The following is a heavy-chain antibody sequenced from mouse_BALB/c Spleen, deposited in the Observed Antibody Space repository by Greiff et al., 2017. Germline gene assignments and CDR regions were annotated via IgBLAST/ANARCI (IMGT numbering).Heavy chain of an antibody. CDR3: ARRDVRAMDY. J-gene: IGHJ4*01. V-gene: IGHV5-9-3*01. CDR1: GFTFSSYA. CDR2: ISSGGSYT. Sequence: DVHLVESGGGLVKPGGSLKLSCAASGFTFSSYAMSWVRQTPEKRLEWVATISSGGSYTYYPDSVKGRFTISRDNAKNTLYLQMSSLRSEDTAMYYCARRDVRAMDYWGQGTSVTVSS. D-gene: IGHD3-3*01.